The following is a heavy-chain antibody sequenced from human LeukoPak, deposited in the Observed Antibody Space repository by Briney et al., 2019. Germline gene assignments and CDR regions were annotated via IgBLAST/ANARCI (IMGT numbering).Heavy chain of an antibody. CDR3: ARVGGSYRGNWYFDL. Sequence: SETLSLTCTVSGDSISSGNYWGWIRQPPGKGLEWIGYIYYSGSTNYNPSLKSRVTISVDKSKNQFSLKLSSVTAADTAVYYCARVGGSYRGNWYFDLWGRGTLVTVSS. J-gene: IGHJ2*01. CDR1: GDSISSGNY. CDR2: IYYSGST. D-gene: IGHD1-26*01. V-gene: IGHV4-61*05.